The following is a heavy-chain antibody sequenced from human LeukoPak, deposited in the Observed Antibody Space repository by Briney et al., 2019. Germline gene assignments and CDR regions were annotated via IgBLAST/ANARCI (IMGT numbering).Heavy chain of an antibody. CDR3: ARYCGGDCYGMDV. J-gene: IGHJ6*02. Sequence: PGGSLRLSCAASGFTFSSYGMHWVRQAPGKGLERVAVIWYDGSNKYYADSVKGRFTISRDNSKNTLYLQMYSLRAEDTAVYYCARYCGGDCYGMDVWGQGTTVTVSS. V-gene: IGHV3-33*01. D-gene: IGHD2-21*01. CDR1: GFTFSSYG. CDR2: IWYDGSNK.